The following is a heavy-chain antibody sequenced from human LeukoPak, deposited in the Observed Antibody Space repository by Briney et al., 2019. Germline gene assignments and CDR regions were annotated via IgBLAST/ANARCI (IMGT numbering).Heavy chain of an antibody. CDR3: ATLGPTEYFVY. Sequence: GGSLRLSCAASGFTVSSKYMSWVRQAPGKGLEWVSLIYSGGGTYYADSVKGRFTISRDNSKNTLYLQMNSLRAEDTAVYYCATLGPTEYFVYWGQGTLVTVSS. CDR2: IYSGGGT. V-gene: IGHV3-53*01. CDR1: GFTVSSKY. D-gene: IGHD4-11*01. J-gene: IGHJ4*02.